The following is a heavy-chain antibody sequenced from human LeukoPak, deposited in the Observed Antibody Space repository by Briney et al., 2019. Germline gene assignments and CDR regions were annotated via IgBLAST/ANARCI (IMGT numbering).Heavy chain of an antibody. D-gene: IGHD2-2*01. V-gene: IGHV4-4*07. CDR2: INTSGST. J-gene: IGHJ3*02. CDR3: ARNLLPAAKGAFDI. Sequence: PSETLSLTCTVSSGSISSYYWSWIRQPAGKGLEWIGRINTSGSTNYNPSLKSRVTMSVDTSKKQFSLKLSSVTAADTAVYYCARNLLPAAKGAFDIWGQGTLVTVSS. CDR1: SGSISSYY.